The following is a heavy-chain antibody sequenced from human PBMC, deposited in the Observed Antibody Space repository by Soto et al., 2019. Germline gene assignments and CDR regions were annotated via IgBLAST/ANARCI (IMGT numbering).Heavy chain of an antibody. CDR3: ARGRSYGYYYYYYMDV. J-gene: IGHJ6*03. CDR2: INHSGST. Sequence: QVQLQQWGAGLLKPSETLSLTCAVYGGSFSGYYWSWIRQPPGKGLEWIGEINHSGSTNYNPSLKSRVTRSVDTSKNQFSLKLSSVTAADTAVYYCARGRSYGYYYYYYMDVWGKGTTVTVSS. CDR1: GGSFSGYY. V-gene: IGHV4-34*01. D-gene: IGHD5-18*01.